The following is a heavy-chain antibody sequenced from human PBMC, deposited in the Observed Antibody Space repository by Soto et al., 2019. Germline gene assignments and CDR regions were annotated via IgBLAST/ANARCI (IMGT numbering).Heavy chain of an antibody. Sequence: GASVKVSCQGFGYTLFSYGIKWVGQGPGQGLEWMGWISAYNGNTNYAQKLQGRVTMTTDTSTSTAYMELRSLRSDDTAVYYCARDVRLMGYFDYWGQGTLVTVSS. V-gene: IGHV1-18*01. CDR1: GYTLFSYG. J-gene: IGHJ4*02. D-gene: IGHD2-8*01. CDR3: ARDVRLMGYFDY. CDR2: ISAYNGNT.